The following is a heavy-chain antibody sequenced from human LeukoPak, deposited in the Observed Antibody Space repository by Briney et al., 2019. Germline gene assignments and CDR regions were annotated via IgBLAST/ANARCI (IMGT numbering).Heavy chain of an antibody. J-gene: IGHJ4*02. V-gene: IGHV4-39*01. CDR1: GGSISSSGFY. D-gene: IGHD2-2*01. CDR3: ARGRLVVVVVPAAEYYFDY. Sequence: SETLSLTCTVSGGSISSSGFYWGWIRQPPGKGLEWIGNIYYNGNTYYNPSLKSRVTISLDTSKNQFSLKLISVTAVDTAVYYCARGRLVVVVVPAAEYYFDYWGQGTLVTVSS. CDR2: IYYNGNT.